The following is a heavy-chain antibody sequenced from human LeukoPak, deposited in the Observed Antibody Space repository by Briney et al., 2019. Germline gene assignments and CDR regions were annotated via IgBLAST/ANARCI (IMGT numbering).Heavy chain of an antibody. Sequence: GGALRLSYAASGFTFSYHFMDWVRQAPGKLLKWVGRSRNKGNSYSTDHAASVKGRFTISRDESKNSLYLQMNSLQTEDTGVYYCARSAMAPFDYWGQGTLVTVSS. CDR3: ARSAMAPFDY. V-gene: IGHV3-72*01. CDR2: SRNKGNSYST. D-gene: IGHD2-8*01. J-gene: IGHJ4*02. CDR1: GFTFSYHF.